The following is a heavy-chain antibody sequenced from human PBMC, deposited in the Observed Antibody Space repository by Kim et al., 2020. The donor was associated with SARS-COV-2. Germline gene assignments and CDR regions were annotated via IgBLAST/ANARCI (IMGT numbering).Heavy chain of an antibody. Sequence: SHKGRVTISLDTSKTQFSLKLSSVTAADTAVYYCARGVTQTYYYYYGMDVWGQGTTVTVSS. V-gene: IGHV4-34*01. J-gene: IGHJ6*02. CDR3: ARGVTQTYYYYYGMDV. D-gene: IGHD2-21*02.